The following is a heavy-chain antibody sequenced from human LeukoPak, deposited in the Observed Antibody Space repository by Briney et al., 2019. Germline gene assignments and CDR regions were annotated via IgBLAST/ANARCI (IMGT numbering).Heavy chain of an antibody. Sequence: SETLSLTCTVSSGSISTSSYCWDWIRQPPGKGLEWIGSISYSGTTYYNPSLKSRVTISVDTSNNQFSLRLTSVTAADTAVYFCARHPSSAWHADYWGHGTLVTVSS. CDR3: ARHPSSAWHADY. V-gene: IGHV4-39*01. D-gene: IGHD6-25*01. CDR1: SGSISTSSYC. CDR2: ISYSGTT. J-gene: IGHJ4*01.